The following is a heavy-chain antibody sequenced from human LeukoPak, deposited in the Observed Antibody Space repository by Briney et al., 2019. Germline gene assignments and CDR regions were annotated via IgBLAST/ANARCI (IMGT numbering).Heavy chain of an antibody. J-gene: IGHJ5*02. CDR1: GGSITSYF. CDR2: VYYSGTT. CDR3: ARLITMVRGVIMASYNWFDP. D-gene: IGHD3-10*01. Sequence: PSETLSPTCTVSGGSITSYFWSWIRQPPGKGLEWIGYVYYSGTTNYNPSLKSRVTISVDASKNQFSKNQFSLKLTSVTAADTAVYYCARLITMVRGVIMASYNWFDPWGQGTLVTVSS. V-gene: IGHV4-59*12.